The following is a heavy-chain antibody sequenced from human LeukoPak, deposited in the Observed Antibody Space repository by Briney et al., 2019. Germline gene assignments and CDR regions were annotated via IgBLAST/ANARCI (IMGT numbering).Heavy chain of an antibody. D-gene: IGHD3-10*01. CDR1: GYTLTELS. V-gene: IGHV1-24*01. CDR3: ATGLLFRDMVRGYTNGDAFDI. Sequence: ASVKVSCKVSGYTLTELSMHWVRQAPGKGLVWMGGFDPEDGERIYAQKFQGRVTMTEDTSTDTAYMELSRLKSEDTAVYYCATGLLFRDMVRGYTNGDAFDIWGQGTMVTVSS. J-gene: IGHJ3*02. CDR2: FDPEDGER.